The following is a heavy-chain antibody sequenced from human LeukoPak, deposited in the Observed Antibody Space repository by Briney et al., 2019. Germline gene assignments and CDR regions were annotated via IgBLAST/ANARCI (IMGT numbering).Heavy chain of an antibody. CDR2: INDSGNT. J-gene: IGHJ3*02. CDR3: ARGPPDCSSTSCYAFDAFDI. Sequence: SETLSLTCAVSGGSVSNYYWTWIRQSPGKGLEWIGEINDSGNTNYNPSLKSRVTISVDTSKNQLSLKLSSVTAADTAVYYCARGPPDCSSTSCYAFDAFDIWGQGTMVTVSS. V-gene: IGHV4-34*01. D-gene: IGHD2-2*01. CDR1: GGSVSNYY.